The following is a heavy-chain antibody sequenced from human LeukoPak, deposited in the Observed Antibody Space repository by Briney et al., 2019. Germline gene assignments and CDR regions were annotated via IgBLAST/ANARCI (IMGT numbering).Heavy chain of an antibody. CDR2: ISYDGSNK. D-gene: IGHD6-19*01. Sequence: GGSLRLSCAASGFTFSSYGMHWVRQAPGKGLEWVAVISYDGSNKYYAGSVKGRFTISRDNSKNTLYLQMNSLRAEDTAVYYCAKDPRPFAYSSGWYPGYFDYWGQGTLVTVSS. J-gene: IGHJ4*02. CDR1: GFTFSSYG. V-gene: IGHV3-30*18. CDR3: AKDPRPFAYSSGWYPGYFDY.